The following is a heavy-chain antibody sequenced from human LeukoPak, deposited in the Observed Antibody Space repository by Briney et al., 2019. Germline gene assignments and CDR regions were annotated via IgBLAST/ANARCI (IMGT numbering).Heavy chain of an antibody. V-gene: IGHV3-11*01. CDR3: AKDVRSGYGMDV. CDR2: ISHTGSNI. Sequence: GGSLRLSCAASGFTFSTYYMYWIRQAPGKGLEWVSYISHTGSNIYYADSAKGRFTISRDNAKKSLYLQMNSLRAEDTAVYYCAKDVRSGYGMDVWGQGTTVTVSS. CDR1: GFTFSTYY. D-gene: IGHD6-25*01. J-gene: IGHJ6*02.